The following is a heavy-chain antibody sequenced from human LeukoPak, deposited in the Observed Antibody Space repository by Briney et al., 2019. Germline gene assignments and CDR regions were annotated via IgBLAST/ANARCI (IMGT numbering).Heavy chain of an antibody. V-gene: IGHV4-39*01. CDR3: ARLPYYYDSSGYYWQDY. J-gene: IGHJ4*02. CDR2: IYYSGST. CDR1: GGSISSSSYY. Sequence: SETLSLTCTVSGGSISSSSYYWGWIRQPPGKGLEWIGSIYYSGSTYYNPSLKSRVTISVDTSKNQFSLKLSSVTAADTAVYYCARLPYYYDSSGYYWQDYWGQGTLVTVPS. D-gene: IGHD3-22*01.